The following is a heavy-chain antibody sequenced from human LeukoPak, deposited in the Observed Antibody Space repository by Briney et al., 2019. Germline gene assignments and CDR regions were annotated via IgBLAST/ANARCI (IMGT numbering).Heavy chain of an antibody. J-gene: IGHJ4*02. D-gene: IGHD4-17*01. CDR1: GFTFSNYA. CDR3: AKSVESAVTTNPYFDY. V-gene: IGHV3-23*01. Sequence: PGGSPRLSCAASGFTFSNYAMSWVRQAPGKGLEWVSVISGSGGSTYYADSVKGRFTISRDNSKNTLYLQMNSLRAEDTAVYYCAKSVESAVTTNPYFDYWGQGTLVTVSS. CDR2: ISGSGGST.